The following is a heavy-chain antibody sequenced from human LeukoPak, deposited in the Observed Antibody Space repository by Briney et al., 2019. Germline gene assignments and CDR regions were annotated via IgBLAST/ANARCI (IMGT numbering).Heavy chain of an antibody. D-gene: IGHD3-22*01. Sequence: GGSLRLSCAASGFTFSSYGMHWVRQAPGKGLEWVAVIWYDGSNKYYADSVRGRFTISRDNSKNTLYLQMNSLRAEDTAVYYCAREGSSGYYFDYWGQGTLVTVSS. CDR3: AREGSSGYYFDY. CDR1: GFTFSSYG. J-gene: IGHJ4*02. CDR2: IWYDGSNK. V-gene: IGHV3-33*01.